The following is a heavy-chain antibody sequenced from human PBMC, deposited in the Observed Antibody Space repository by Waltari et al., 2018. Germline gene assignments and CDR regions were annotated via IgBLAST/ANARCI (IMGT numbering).Heavy chain of an antibody. CDR2: IRHPGST. CDR1: GASFSDYY. Sequence: QVQLQQWGAGLLRPSETLSLTCAVYGASFSDYYWAWVRQPPGKGLEWIGQIRHPGSTNYNPSLKSRVTISLDTPMSQFSLRLSSVTAADTALYFCTRGGNYDFWSHRPFVDPWGQRTLVTVSS. V-gene: IGHV4-34*01. J-gene: IGHJ5*02. D-gene: IGHD3-3*01. CDR3: TRGGNYDFWSHRPFVDP.